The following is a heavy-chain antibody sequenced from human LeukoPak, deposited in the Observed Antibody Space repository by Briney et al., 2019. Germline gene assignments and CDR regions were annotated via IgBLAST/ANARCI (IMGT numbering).Heavy chain of an antibody. J-gene: IGHJ5*02. D-gene: IGHD1-26*01. V-gene: IGHV1-69*02. Sequence: GASVKVSCKASGGTFSSYTISWVRQAPGQGLEWMGRIIPILGIANYAQKFQGRVTITADKSTSTAYMELSSLRSEDTAVYYCAGDFLGIVGATRIDPWGQGTLVTVSS. CDR2: IIPILGIA. CDR3: AGDFLGIVGATRIDP. CDR1: GGTFSSYT.